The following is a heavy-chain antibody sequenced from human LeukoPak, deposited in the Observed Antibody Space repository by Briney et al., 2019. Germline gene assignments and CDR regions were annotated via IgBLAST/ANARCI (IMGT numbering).Heavy chain of an antibody. Sequence: HPGGSLRLSCAASGFTFSSYGMHWVRQAPGKGLEWVAVIWYDGSNKYYADSVKGRLTISRDNSKNTLYLQMNSLRAEDTAVYYCARADSSSWYYYYYYMDVWGKGTTVTVS. CDR3: ARADSSSWYYYYYYMDV. J-gene: IGHJ6*03. D-gene: IGHD6-13*01. V-gene: IGHV3-33*01. CDR2: IWYDGSNK. CDR1: GFTFSSYG.